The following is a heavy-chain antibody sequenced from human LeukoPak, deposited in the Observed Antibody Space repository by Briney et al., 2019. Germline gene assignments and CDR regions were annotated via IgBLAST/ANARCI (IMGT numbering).Heavy chain of an antibody. Sequence: PGGSLRLSCAASGFTFSRYWMQWVRQAPGKGLVWVSRISSDGSDTSYADSVKGRFTTSRDNAKNTLYLQMNSLRDDDTAVYYCARDWAAAGSEWGQETLVTVSS. CDR1: GFTFSRYW. J-gene: IGHJ4*02. CDR3: ARDWAAAGSE. CDR2: ISSDGSDT. D-gene: IGHD6-13*01. V-gene: IGHV3-74*01.